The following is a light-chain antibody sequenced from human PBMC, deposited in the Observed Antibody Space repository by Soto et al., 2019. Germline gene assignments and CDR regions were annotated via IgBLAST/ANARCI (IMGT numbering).Light chain of an antibody. J-gene: IGKJ4*01. CDR1: QRISNYS. CDR3: QQYGSSPLT. V-gene: IGKV3-20*01. CDR2: GAY. Sequence: EIVLTQSPDTLSLSSGERATLSCRASQRISNYSLAWYHQKPGQAPRLLIYGAYSRATGVPGRFSGSGSGTDFTLTISRLEPEDFAVYYCQQYGSSPLTFGGGTKVEIK.